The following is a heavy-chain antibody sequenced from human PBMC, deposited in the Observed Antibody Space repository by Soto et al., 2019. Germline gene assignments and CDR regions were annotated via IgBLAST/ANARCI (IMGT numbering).Heavy chain of an antibody. CDR2: IDPSDSYT. V-gene: IGHV5-10-1*01. CDR1: GYSFTSYW. D-gene: IGHD3-3*01. Sequence: PGESLKISCKGSGYSFTSYWISWVRQMPGKGLEWMGRIDPSDSYTNYSPSFQGHVTISADKSISTAYLQWSSLKASDTAMYYCARILYYDFWSGYFTASRGCFDPWGQGTLVTVSS. CDR3: ARILYYDFWSGYFTASRGCFDP. J-gene: IGHJ5*02.